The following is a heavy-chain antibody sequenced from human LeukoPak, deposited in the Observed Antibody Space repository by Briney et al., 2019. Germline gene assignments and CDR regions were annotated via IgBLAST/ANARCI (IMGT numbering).Heavy chain of an antibody. J-gene: IGHJ6*03. CDR1: GFTFSSYV. V-gene: IGHV3-30*04. CDR2: ISYDGSNE. Sequence: PGGSLRLSCAASGFTFSSYVMHWVRQAPGKGLEWVAIISYDGSNEYYADSVKGRFTISRDNSKNTLYLQMNSLGAADTAVYYCAVHYYSYYYMDVWGKGTTVTVSS. CDR3: AVHYYSYYYMDV.